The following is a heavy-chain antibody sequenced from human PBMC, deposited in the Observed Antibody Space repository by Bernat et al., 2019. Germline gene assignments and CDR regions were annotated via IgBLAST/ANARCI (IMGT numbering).Heavy chain of an antibody. CDR3: TTLLLQYESVDY. CDR1: GFTFSNAW. J-gene: IGHJ4*02. Sequence: EVQLVESGGGLVKPGGSLRLSCAASGFTFSNAWMNWVRQAPGKGLEWVGRIKSKTDGGTTVYAAPVKGRFTISRDDSKNTLYLQMNSLKTEDTAVYYCTTLLLQYESVDYWGQGTLVTVSS. CDR2: IKSKTDGGTT. V-gene: IGHV3-15*07. D-gene: IGHD4-11*01.